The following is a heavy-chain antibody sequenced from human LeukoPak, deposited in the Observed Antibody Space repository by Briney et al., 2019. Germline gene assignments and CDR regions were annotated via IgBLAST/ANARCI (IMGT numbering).Heavy chain of an antibody. J-gene: IGHJ4*02. CDR3: ARRGWKAGTFHLDY. Sequence: SVKVSCKASGGTFSSYAISWVRQAPGQGLEWMGGIILIFGTANYAQKFQGRVTITADESTSTAYMELSSLRSEDTAVYYCARRGWKAGTFHLDYWGQGTLVTVSS. CDR2: IILIFGTA. D-gene: IGHD6-19*01. CDR1: GGTFSSYA. V-gene: IGHV1-69*13.